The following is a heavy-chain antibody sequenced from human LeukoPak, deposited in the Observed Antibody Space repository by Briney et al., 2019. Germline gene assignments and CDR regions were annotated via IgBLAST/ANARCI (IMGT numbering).Heavy chain of an antibody. J-gene: IGHJ6*02. CDR1: GFKFGDYV. CDR2: MNKDGSEK. D-gene: IGHD1/OR15-1a*01. Sequence: GGSLRLSCTGSGFKFGDYVIMWFRQAPGKGPEWVANMNKDGSEKYYVDSVKGRFTISRDTTKNSLYLQMNNLRAEDTALYYCARNNDMDVWGQGTTVIVSS. V-gene: IGHV3-7*03. CDR3: ARNNDMDV.